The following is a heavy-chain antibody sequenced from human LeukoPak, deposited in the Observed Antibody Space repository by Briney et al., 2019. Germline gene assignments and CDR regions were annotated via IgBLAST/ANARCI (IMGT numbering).Heavy chain of an antibody. J-gene: IGHJ4*02. CDR1: GFPFSKFA. D-gene: IGHD3-10*01. CDR3: ARAVQGVTLDC. CDR2: IWYDGSKK. Sequence: GGSLRLSCAVSGFPFSKFAMHWVRQAPGKGLEWVAIIWYDGSKKYYADSVKDRFTISRDDSKNTLYVQMNSLRVEDTAVYYCARAVQGVTLDCWGQGTLVTVSS. V-gene: IGHV3-30*07.